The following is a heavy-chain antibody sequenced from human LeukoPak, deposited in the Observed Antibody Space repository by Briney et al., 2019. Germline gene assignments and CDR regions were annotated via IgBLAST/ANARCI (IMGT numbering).Heavy chain of an antibody. J-gene: IGHJ5*02. CDR2: IYTSGST. Sequence: SETLSLTCTVSGGSISSGSYYWSWIRQPAGKGLEWIGRIYTSGSTNYNPSLKSRVTISVDTSKNQFSLKLSSVTAADTAVYYCARTDTAMVTFWFDPWGQGTLVTVSS. V-gene: IGHV4-61*02. D-gene: IGHD5-18*01. CDR1: GGSISSGSYY. CDR3: ARTDTAMVTFWFDP.